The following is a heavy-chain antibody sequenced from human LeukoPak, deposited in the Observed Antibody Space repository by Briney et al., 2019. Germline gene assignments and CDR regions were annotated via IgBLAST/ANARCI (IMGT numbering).Heavy chain of an antibody. D-gene: IGHD3-3*01. J-gene: IGHJ4*02. CDR2: ISGSGGST. CDR3: AKRGHYDFWSGYLE. Sequence: GGSLRLSCAASGFTFSSYAMSWVRQAPGNGLEWVSAISGSGGSTYYADSVKGRFTISRDNSKNTLYLQMNSLRAEDTAVYYCAKRGHYDFWSGYLEWGQGTLVTVSS. V-gene: IGHV3-23*01. CDR1: GFTFSSYA.